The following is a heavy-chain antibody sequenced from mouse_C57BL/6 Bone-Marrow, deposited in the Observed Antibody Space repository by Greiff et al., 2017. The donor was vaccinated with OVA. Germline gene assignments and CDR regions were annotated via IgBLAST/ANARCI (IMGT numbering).Heavy chain of an antibody. CDR2: IYPSDSET. D-gene: IGHD2-1*01. V-gene: IGHV1-61*01. CDR3: ARPLYGNYLAWFAY. CDR1: GYTFTSYW. Sequence: QVQLQQSGAELVRPGSSVKLSCKASGYTFTSYWMDWVKQRPGQGLEWIGNIYPSDSETHYNQKFKDKATLTVDKSSSTAYMQLSSLTSEDSAVYYCARPLYGNYLAWFAYWGQGTLVTVSA. J-gene: IGHJ3*01.